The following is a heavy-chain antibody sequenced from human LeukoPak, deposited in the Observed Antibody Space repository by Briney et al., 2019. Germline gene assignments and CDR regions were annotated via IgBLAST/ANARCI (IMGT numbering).Heavy chain of an antibody. CDR2: IYTSGST. CDR1: GGSISSYY. J-gene: IGHJ5*02. V-gene: IGHV4-4*07. Sequence: SETLSLTCPVSGGSISSYYWSWIRQPAGKGLEWIGRIYTSGSTNYNPSLKSQVTMSVDTSKNQFSLKLSSVTAADTAVYYCARFVAVAGTRWFDPWGQGTLVTVSS. CDR3: ARFVAVAGTRWFDP. D-gene: IGHD6-19*01.